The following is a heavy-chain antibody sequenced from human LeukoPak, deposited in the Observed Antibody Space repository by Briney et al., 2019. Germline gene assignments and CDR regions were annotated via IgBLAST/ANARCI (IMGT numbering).Heavy chain of an antibody. CDR3: AREVRDFWSGYNHYYYMDV. Sequence: SETLSPTCTVSGGSISSGSYYWSWIRQPAGKGLEWIGRIYTSGSTNYNPSLKSRVTISVDTSKNQFSLKLSSVTAADTAVYYCAREVRDFWSGYNHYYYMDVWGKGTTVTVSS. CDR1: GGSISSGSYY. D-gene: IGHD3-3*01. J-gene: IGHJ6*03. CDR2: IYTSGST. V-gene: IGHV4-61*02.